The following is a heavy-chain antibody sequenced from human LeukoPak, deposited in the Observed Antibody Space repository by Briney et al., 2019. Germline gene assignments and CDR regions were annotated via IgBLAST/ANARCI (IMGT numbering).Heavy chain of an antibody. CDR3: AREIVVVVTRQTWFDP. J-gene: IGHJ5*02. CDR1: GYTFTSYY. CDR2: INPSGGST. Sequence: EASVKVSCKASGYTFTSYYMHWVRQAPGQGLEWMGIINPSGGSTSYAQKFQGRVTMTRDTSTSTVYMELSSLRSEDTAVYYCAREIVVVVTRQTWFDPWGQGTLVTVSS. D-gene: IGHD2-15*01. V-gene: IGHV1-46*01.